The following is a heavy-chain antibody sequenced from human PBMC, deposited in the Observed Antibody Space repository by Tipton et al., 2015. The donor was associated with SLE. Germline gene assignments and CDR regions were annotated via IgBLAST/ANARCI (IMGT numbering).Heavy chain of an antibody. Sequence: TLSLTCTVSGGSISSSSYYWGWIRQPPGKGLEWIGYIYYSGYTNYNPSLKSRVTISVDTSKNQFSLKLSSVTAADTAVYYCARAGYCSGGSCYRDAFDIWGQGTMVTVSS. J-gene: IGHJ3*02. CDR3: ARAGYCSGGSCYRDAFDI. D-gene: IGHD2-15*01. V-gene: IGHV4-61*05. CDR1: GGSISSSSYY. CDR2: IYYSGYT.